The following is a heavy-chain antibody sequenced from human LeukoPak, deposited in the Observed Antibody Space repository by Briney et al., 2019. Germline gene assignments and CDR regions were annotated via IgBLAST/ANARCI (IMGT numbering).Heavy chain of an antibody. V-gene: IGHV3-74*01. CDR2: INSDGSST. D-gene: IGHD3-10*01. J-gene: IGHJ4*02. CDR1: GFTFSSYW. Sequence: TGGSLRLSCAASGFTFSSYWMHWVREAPGKGLVWVSRINSDGSSTSYADSVKGRFTISRDNSKNTLYLQMNSLRAEDTAVYYCAKVRFGVTARYYFDHWGQGTLVTVSS. CDR3: AKVRFGVTARYYFDH.